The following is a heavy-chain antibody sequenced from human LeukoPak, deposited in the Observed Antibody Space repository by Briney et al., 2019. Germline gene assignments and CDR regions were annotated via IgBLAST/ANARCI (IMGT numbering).Heavy chain of an antibody. CDR2: IYYSGST. Sequence: SETLSLTCTVSGGSISSYYWSWIRQPPGKGLEWIGYIYYSGSTNYNPSLKSRVTMPVDTSKKQFSLKLSSVTAADTAVYYCARNLLPAAKGAFDIWGQGTLVTVSS. J-gene: IGHJ3*02. D-gene: IGHD2-2*01. V-gene: IGHV4-59*12. CDR1: GGSISSYY. CDR3: ARNLLPAAKGAFDI.